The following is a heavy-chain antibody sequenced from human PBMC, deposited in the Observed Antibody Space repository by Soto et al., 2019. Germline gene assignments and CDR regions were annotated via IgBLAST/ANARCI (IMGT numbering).Heavy chain of an antibody. CDR2: ILLRDSIT. Sequence: PGESLKISCKGSGYNFSIKWIAWVRQMPGKGLEWMGIILLRDSITAYSPFFQGQVAISADKSISAAYLHWSSLQASDTAIYYCASHTVNGAFDVWGRGTLVTVSS. D-gene: IGHD4-17*01. CDR1: GYNFSIKW. J-gene: IGHJ3*01. V-gene: IGHV5-51*01. CDR3: ASHTVNGAFDV.